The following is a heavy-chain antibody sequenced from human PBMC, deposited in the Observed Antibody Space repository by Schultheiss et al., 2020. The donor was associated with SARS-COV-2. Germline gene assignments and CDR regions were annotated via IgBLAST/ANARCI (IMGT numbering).Heavy chain of an antibody. D-gene: IGHD6-6*01. Sequence: SVKVSCKASGGTFSSYAISWVRQAPGQGLEWMGGIIPIFGTANYAQKFQGRVTITADKSTSTAYMELSSLRSEDTAVYYCGYSSSSYYYYMDVWGKGTTVTVSS. V-gene: IGHV1-69*06. J-gene: IGHJ6*03. CDR3: GYSSSSYYYYMDV. CDR2: IIPIFGTA. CDR1: GGTFSSYA.